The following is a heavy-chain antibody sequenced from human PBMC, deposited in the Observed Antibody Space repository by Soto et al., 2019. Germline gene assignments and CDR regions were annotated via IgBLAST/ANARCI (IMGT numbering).Heavy chain of an antibody. CDR3: ARGYYSGSNPSSFDY. CDR1: GGTFSSYT. D-gene: IGHD1-26*01. J-gene: IGHJ4*02. CDR2: ITPTLNIA. Sequence: QLQLVQSGAEVREPGSSVKVSCKASGGTFSSYTVIWVRQAPGQGLEWMGGITPTLNIAKYAEKFQGRVTTTAEESTSTVNMHLSSLRSEDTAVYFCARGYYSGSNPSSFDYWGQGTLVAVSS. V-gene: IGHV1-69*01.